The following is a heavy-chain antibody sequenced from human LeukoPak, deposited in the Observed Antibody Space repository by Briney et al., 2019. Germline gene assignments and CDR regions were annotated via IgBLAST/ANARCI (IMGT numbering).Heavy chain of an antibody. J-gene: IGHJ4*02. CDR2: ISGSGGST. CDR1: GFTFSSYA. D-gene: IGHD3-22*01. Sequence: GGSLRLSCAASGFTFSSYAMSWVRQAPGKGLEWVSAISGSGGSTYYADSVKGRFTISRDNSKNTLYLQMNSLRAEDMAVYFCAKDWGDYYDSSGYCGYWGQGTLVTVSS. CDR3: AKDWGDYYDSSGYCGY. V-gene: IGHV3-23*01.